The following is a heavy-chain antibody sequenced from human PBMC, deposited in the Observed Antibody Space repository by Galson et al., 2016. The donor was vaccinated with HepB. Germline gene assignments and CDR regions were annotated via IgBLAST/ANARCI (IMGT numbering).Heavy chain of an antibody. V-gene: IGHV4-39*06. CDR1: GDSVTNSPFH. D-gene: IGHD6-19*01. CDR2: ISYSGSA. J-gene: IGHJ4*02. CDR3: ARASRIEPYTSGWYFFDS. Sequence: SETLSLTCTVSGDSVTNSPFHWAWIRQPAGKGLEWIGTISYSGSAYYNSSLKSRLSRSIDPSNNQFPLMLSSVTAAEPAMYFCARASRIEPYTSGWYFFDSWGQGILVTVSS.